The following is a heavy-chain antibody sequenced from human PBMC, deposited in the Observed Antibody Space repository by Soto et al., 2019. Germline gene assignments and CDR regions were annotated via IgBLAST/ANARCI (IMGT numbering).Heavy chain of an antibody. V-gene: IGHV1-18*01. CDR2: ISAYKGST. J-gene: IGHJ6*02. Sequence: ASVKVSCKPSGYIFTTYSISWVRQAPGQGLEWMGCISAYKGSTNYAQNFQGQVTISADKSISTAYLQWSSLKASDTAMYYCARTAAAGKYYYGMDVWGQGTTVTVSS. CDR3: ARTAAAGKYYYGMDV. D-gene: IGHD6-13*01. CDR1: GYIFTTYS.